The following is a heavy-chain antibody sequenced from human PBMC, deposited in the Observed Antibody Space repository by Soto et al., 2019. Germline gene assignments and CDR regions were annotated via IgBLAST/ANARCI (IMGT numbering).Heavy chain of an antibody. Sequence: QVQLVQSGAEVKKPGASVKVSCKASGYTFTGYFMHWVRQAPGQGLEWMGWINANSGGTNYAQKLQGWVSMTRDTSISTAHMERSRLRSDDTAVYYCARRLAPAGTLTYGMDVWGQGSTVTVSS. CDR2: INANSGGT. V-gene: IGHV1-2*04. D-gene: IGHD6-13*01. J-gene: IGHJ6*02. CDR3: ARRLAPAGTLTYGMDV. CDR1: GYTFTGYF.